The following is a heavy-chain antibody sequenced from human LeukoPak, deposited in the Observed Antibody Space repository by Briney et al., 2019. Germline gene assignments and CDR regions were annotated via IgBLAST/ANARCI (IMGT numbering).Heavy chain of an antibody. V-gene: IGHV1-2*02. Sequence: ASVKVSCKASGYTFTGYYIHWVRQAPGQGLEWMGYINPNSVDTNFAQKFQGRVTMTRDMSTSTVYMELSSLRSEDTAVYYCAREGRYYDSSGPIDYWGQGTLVTVSS. J-gene: IGHJ4*02. CDR3: AREGRYYDSSGPIDY. CDR1: GYTFTGYY. CDR2: INPNSVDT. D-gene: IGHD3-22*01.